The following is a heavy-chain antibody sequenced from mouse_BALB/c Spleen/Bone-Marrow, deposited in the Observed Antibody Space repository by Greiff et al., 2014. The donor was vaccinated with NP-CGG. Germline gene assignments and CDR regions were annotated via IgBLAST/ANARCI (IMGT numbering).Heavy chain of an antibody. Sequence: VQLQQSGPELEKPGASVKISCKASGYSFTGYNMNWVKQNNGKSLEWIGNIDPSYGGISYNQKFKGKATLTVDKSSNTAYVQLKSLTSGDSAVYYCAISIEYRPLDYWGQGTLVTVSA. CDR3: AISIEYRPLDY. V-gene: IGHV1-39*01. CDR2: IDPSYGGI. J-gene: IGHJ3*01. D-gene: IGHD2-14*01. CDR1: GYSFTGYN.